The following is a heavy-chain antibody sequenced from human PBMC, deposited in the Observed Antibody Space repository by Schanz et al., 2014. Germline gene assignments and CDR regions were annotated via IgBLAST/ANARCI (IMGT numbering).Heavy chain of an antibody. Sequence: EVQLAESGGGLVQPGGSLRLSCAASTFTFSSDWMSWVRQAPGKGLEWVSYISGSSRTIYYADSMKGRFTVSRDNAESARYQQMNSLRAENTAIYYCAKDAPYPFDLWGRGTLXTVSS. CDR1: TFTFSSDW. V-gene: IGHV3-48*01. CDR2: ISGSSRTI. J-gene: IGHJ2*01. CDR3: AKDAPYPFDL.